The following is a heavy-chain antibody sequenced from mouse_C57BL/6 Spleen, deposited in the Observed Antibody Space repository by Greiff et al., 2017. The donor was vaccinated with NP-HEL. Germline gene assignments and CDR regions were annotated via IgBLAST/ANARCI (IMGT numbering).Heavy chain of an antibody. CDR1: GYTFTSYW. Sequence: VQLQQPGAELVMPGASVKLSCKASGYTFTSYWMHWVKQRPGQGLEWIGEIDPSDSYTNYNQKFKGKSTLTVDKSSSTAYMQLSSLTSEDSAVYYCARRAIYYYGSSPFDYWGQGTTLTVSS. CDR2: IDPSDSYT. D-gene: IGHD1-1*01. J-gene: IGHJ2*01. V-gene: IGHV1-69*01. CDR3: ARRAIYYYGSSPFDY.